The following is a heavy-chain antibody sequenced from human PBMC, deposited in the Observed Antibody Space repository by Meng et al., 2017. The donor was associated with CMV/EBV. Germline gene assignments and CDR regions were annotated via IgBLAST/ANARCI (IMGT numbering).Heavy chain of an antibody. J-gene: IGHJ4*02. CDR1: GGSISSGGYY. Sequence: SGGSISSGGYYWSWIRQHPGKGLEWIGYIYYSGSTYYNPSLKSRVTISVDTSKNQFSLKLSSVTAADTAVYYCARDQRDSSGYYFDSWGQGTLVTVSS. D-gene: IGHD3-22*01. V-gene: IGHV4-31*02. CDR2: IYYSGST. CDR3: ARDQRDSSGYYFDS.